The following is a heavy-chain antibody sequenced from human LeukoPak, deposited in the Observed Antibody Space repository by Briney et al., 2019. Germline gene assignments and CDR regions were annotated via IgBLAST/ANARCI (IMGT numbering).Heavy chain of an antibody. D-gene: IGHD3-22*01. CDR1: GITLSNYG. CDR3: AKRGVVIRVILVGFHKEAYYFDS. J-gene: IGHJ4*02. V-gene: IGHV3-23*01. CDR2: ISDSGGRT. Sequence: GGSLRLSCVVSGITLSNYGMSWVRQAPGKGLEWVAGISDSGGRTNYGDSVKGRFTISRDSPKNTLYLQMNSLRAEDTAVYFCAKRGVVIRVILVGFHKEAYYFDSWGQGALVTVSS.